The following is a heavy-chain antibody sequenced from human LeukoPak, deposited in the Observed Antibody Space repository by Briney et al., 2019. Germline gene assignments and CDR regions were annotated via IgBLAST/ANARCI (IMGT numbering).Heavy chain of an antibody. CDR1: GYTFTSYY. D-gene: IGHD3-22*01. V-gene: IGHV1-46*01. Sequence: ASVKVSCKASGYTFTSYYMHWVRQAPGQGLEWMGIINPSGGSTSYAQKFQGRVTMTRDTSTSTVYMELSSLRSEDTAVYYCARDYYDSSGPFFYFDYWGQGTLVTVSS. J-gene: IGHJ4*02. CDR3: ARDYYDSSGPFFYFDY. CDR2: INPSGGST.